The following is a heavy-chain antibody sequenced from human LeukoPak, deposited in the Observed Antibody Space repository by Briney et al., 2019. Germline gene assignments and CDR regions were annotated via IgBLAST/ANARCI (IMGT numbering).Heavy chain of an antibody. CDR1: GGSFSGYY. D-gene: IGHD3-3*01. Sequence: SETLSLTCAVYGGSFSGYYWSWIRHPPGKGLEWIGEINHSGSTNYNPSLKSRVTISVDTSKNQFSLKLSSVTAADTAVYYCARGLLLRETYYDFWSGLKGFDPWGQGTLVTVSS. CDR3: ARGLLLRETYYDFWSGLKGFDP. V-gene: IGHV4-34*01. J-gene: IGHJ5*02. CDR2: INHSGST.